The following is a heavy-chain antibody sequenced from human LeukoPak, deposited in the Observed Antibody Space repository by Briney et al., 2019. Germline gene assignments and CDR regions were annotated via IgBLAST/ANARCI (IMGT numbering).Heavy chain of an antibody. D-gene: IGHD1-26*01. CDR3: ARDNVGAFDY. J-gene: IGHJ4*02. Sequence: GGSLSLSCAASGFTFSSYSMNWVRPAPGKGLEWVSSISSSSNSMYYAGSVKGRFTISRDNAKNSLYLQMNSLRAEDTAVYYCARDNVGAFDYWGQGTLVTASS. CDR1: GFTFSSYS. V-gene: IGHV3-21*01. CDR2: ISSSSNSM.